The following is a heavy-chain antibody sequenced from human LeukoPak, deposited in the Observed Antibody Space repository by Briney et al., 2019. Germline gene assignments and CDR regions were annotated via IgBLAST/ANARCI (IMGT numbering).Heavy chain of an antibody. CDR3: AKADSSGYYYSNYYYYGMDV. Sequence: GGSLRLSCAASGFTFSSYAMHWVRQAPGKGLEWVAVISYDGSNKYYADSVKGRFTISRDNSKNTLYLQMNSLRAEDTAVYYCAKADSSGYYYSNYYYYGMDVWGQGTTVTVSS. D-gene: IGHD3-22*01. CDR1: GFTFSSYA. V-gene: IGHV3-30-3*01. CDR2: ISYDGSNK. J-gene: IGHJ6*02.